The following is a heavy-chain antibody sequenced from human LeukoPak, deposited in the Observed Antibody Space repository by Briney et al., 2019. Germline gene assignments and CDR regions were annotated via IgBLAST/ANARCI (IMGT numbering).Heavy chain of an antibody. Sequence: PGGSLRLSCAASGFTFSDFYMSWIRQAPGKGLESVSYISGSSSNTNYADSVKGRFTISRDNAKNSLYLQMNSLRADDTAVYYCTRHPAEGDYWGQGTLVTVSS. V-gene: IGHV3-11*03. CDR2: ISGSSSNT. CDR1: GFTFSDFY. D-gene: IGHD2-15*01. CDR3: TRHPAEGDY. J-gene: IGHJ4*02.